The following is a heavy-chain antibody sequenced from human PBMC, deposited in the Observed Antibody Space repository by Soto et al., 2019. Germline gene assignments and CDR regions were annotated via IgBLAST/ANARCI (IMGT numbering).Heavy chain of an antibody. V-gene: IGHV1-69*13. Sequence: GASVKVSCKASGGTFSSYAISWVQQAPGQGLEWMGGIIPIFGTANYAQKFQGRVTITADESTSTAYMELSSLRSEDTAVYYCARDPSTFTRRGSYYYYYGMDVWGQGTTVTVS. CDR3: ARDPSTFTRRGSYYYYYGMDV. CDR2: IIPIFGTA. CDR1: GGTFSSYA. D-gene: IGHD3-16*01. J-gene: IGHJ6*02.